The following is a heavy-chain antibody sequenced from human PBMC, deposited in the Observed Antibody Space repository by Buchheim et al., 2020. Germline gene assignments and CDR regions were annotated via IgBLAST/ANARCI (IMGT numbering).Heavy chain of an antibody. CDR2: IRYDGSNK. CDR1: GFTFSSYX. CDR3: AKNWRESSGWYFDY. J-gene: IGHJ4*02. Sequence: QVQLVESGGGVVQPGRSLRLSCAASGFTFSSYXMHWVRQAPGKGLEWVAFIRYDGSNKYYADSVKGRFTXSRANSKNKLYLQMNSLRAEDTAVYYCAKNWRESSGWYFDYWGQGTL. V-gene: IGHV3-30*02. D-gene: IGHD6-19*01.